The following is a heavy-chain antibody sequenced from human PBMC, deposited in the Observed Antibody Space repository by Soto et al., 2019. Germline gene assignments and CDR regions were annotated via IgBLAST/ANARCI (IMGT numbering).Heavy chain of an antibody. J-gene: IGHJ5*02. Sequence: GGSLRLSCAASGVSFSNYAMNWVRQAPGKGLEWVSGISHSGSSTYYADSVKGRFTISRDNSKNTLYLQMNSLRAGDTAVYYCAKGSWVHHGSEGGNWLDPWGQGTLVTVSS. CDR3: AKGSWVHHGSEGGNWLDP. CDR2: ISHSGSST. V-gene: IGHV3-23*01. D-gene: IGHD3-10*01. CDR1: GVSFSNYA.